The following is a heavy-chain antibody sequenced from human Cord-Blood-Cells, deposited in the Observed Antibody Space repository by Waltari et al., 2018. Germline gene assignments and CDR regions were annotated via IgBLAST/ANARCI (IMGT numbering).Heavy chain of an antibody. Sequence: QLQLQESGPGLVKPSETLSLTCTVSVGSIRSSSYSWGWIRQPPGKGLEWIGSIYYSESTYYNPSLKSRVTISVDTSKNQFSLKLSSVTAADTAVYYCARMSYWGSRAFDIWGQGTMVTVSS. CDR3: ARMSYWGSRAFDI. D-gene: IGHD7-27*01. J-gene: IGHJ3*02. V-gene: IGHV4-39*01. CDR2: IYYSEST. CDR1: VGSIRSSSYS.